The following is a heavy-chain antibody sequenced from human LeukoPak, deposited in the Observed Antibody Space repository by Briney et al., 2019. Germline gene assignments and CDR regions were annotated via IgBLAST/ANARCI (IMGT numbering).Heavy chain of an antibody. CDR2: ISGFGGST. CDR1: GFTFNNYA. CDR3: ARRSGSSWSSFGY. J-gene: IGHJ4*02. D-gene: IGHD6-13*01. V-gene: IGHV3-23*01. Sequence: GGSLRLSCAASGFTFNNYAMNWVRQAPGKGLEWVSGISGFGGSTYYAPSVKGRLTISRDNFGNMLYLHLDSLRVEDTAIYYCARRSGSSWSSFGYWGQGALVTVSS.